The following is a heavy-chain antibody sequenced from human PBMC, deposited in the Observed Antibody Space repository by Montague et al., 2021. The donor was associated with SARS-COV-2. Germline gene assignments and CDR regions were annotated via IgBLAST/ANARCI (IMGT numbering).Heavy chain of an antibody. Sequence: SETLSLTCSVSGDSISSYYYNWIRQTPGKGLEWIGYAYYAPSTNSANTNSNPSLKRRVTISLDTSENQFSLKLSSVTAADTAVYYCARTWRFGQSYGLDIWGQGTMVTASS. CDR3: ARTWRFGQSYGLDI. CDR1: GDSISSYY. D-gene: IGHD3-16*01. V-gene: IGHV4-59*01. J-gene: IGHJ3*02. CDR2: AYYAPSTNSANT.